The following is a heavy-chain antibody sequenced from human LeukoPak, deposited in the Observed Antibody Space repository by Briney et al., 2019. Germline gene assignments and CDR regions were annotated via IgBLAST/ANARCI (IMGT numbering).Heavy chain of an antibody. CDR3: ARVVAGKF. V-gene: IGHV4-4*07. Sequence: SETLSLTCTVSGGFITSHYWSWNRQPAGKGLEWIGHIYDSGTTNYNPSLKSRVTMSIDTSKNQFSLKLSSVTAADTAVYYCARVVAGKFWGQGTLVTVSS. D-gene: IGHD6-19*01. J-gene: IGHJ4*02. CDR2: IYDSGTT. CDR1: GGFITSHY.